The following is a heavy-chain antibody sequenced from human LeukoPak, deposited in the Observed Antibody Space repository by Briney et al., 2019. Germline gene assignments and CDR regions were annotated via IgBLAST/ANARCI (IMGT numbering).Heavy chain of an antibody. D-gene: IGHD6-19*01. CDR2: IGTTDDT. V-gene: IGHV3-13*04. CDR3: ARSTIAVAYGMDV. Sequence: GGSLRLSCAASGLTFSGYDMFWVRQATGKGLEWVSGIGTTDDTYYAGSVKGRFTISRENARNSLYLQMNSLIAGDTAVYYCARSTIAVAYGMDVWGQGTAVPVSS. CDR1: GLTFSGYD. J-gene: IGHJ6*02.